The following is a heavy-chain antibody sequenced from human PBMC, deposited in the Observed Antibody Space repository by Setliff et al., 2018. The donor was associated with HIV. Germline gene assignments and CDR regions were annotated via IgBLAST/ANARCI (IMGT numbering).Heavy chain of an antibody. D-gene: IGHD3-22*01. Sequence: GSLRLSCAASGFTFSSYSMNWVRQAPGKGLEWVSYISSSSSTIYYADSVKGRFTTSRDNAKNSLYLQMNSLRAEDTAVYYCARDKAAYYYDSSLDAFDIWGQGTMVTVSS. CDR3: ARDKAAYYYDSSLDAFDI. CDR1: GFTFSSYS. CDR2: ISSSSSTI. J-gene: IGHJ3*02. V-gene: IGHV3-48*01.